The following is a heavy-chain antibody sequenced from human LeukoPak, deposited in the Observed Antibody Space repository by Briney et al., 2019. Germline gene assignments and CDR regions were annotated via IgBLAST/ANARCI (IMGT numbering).Heavy chain of an antibody. V-gene: IGHV1-46*01. Sequence: GASVKVSCKASGYTFTSYYMHWVRQAPGQGLVWMGIINPSGGSTSYAQKFQGRVTMTRDMSTSTVYMELSSLRSEDTAVYYCARRGCGTRVGPSCLDSEYYFDYWGQGTLVTVSS. J-gene: IGHJ4*02. CDR3: ARRGCGTRVGPSCLDSEYYFDY. CDR1: GYTFTSYY. D-gene: IGHD4-23*01. CDR2: INPSGGST.